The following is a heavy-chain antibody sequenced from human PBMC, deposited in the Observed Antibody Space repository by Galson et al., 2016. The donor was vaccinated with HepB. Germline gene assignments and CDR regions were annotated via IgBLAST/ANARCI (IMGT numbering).Heavy chain of an antibody. D-gene: IGHD3-22*01. CDR1: GSTFGDYA. Sequence: SLRLSCATSGSTFGDYAMGWFRQAPGKGLEWVGFIRSKRYAGTTEYAASVKGRFTISRDDSESSAYLQMNSLKTEDTAVYFCSRDIAPTSYDSSGYYYFDYWGQGALVTVSS. V-gene: IGHV3-49*03. CDR2: IRSKRYAGTT. J-gene: IGHJ4*02. CDR3: SRDIAPTSYDSSGYYYFDY.